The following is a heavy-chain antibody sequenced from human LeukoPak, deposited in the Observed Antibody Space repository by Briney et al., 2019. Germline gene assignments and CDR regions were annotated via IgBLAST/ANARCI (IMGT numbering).Heavy chain of an antibody. J-gene: IGHJ4*02. D-gene: IGHD2-15*01. CDR3: ATCKVWDQNCSGGKVHY. Sequence: ASVKVSCKVSGYTLTELSMHWVRQAPGKGLEWMGGFDPEDGGTIYAQKFQGRVTMTEDTSTDTAYMELSSLRSEDTAVYYCATCKVWDQNCSGGKVHYWGQGTLVTVSS. CDR1: GYTLTELS. V-gene: IGHV1-24*01. CDR2: FDPEDGGT.